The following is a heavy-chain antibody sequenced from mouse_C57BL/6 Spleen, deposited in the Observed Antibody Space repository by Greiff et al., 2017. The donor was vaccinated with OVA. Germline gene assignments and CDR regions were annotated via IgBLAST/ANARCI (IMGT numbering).Heavy chain of an antibody. CDR3: ARDGNYPYAMDY. Sequence: QVQLQRSGPELVKPGASVKISCKASGYAFSSSWMNWVKQRPGTGLEWIGRIYPGDGDTNYNGKFKGKATLTADKSSSTAYMQLSSLTSEDSAVYVCARDGNYPYAMDYWGKGTSVTVSS. J-gene: IGHJ4*01. D-gene: IGHD2-1*01. V-gene: IGHV1-82*01. CDR1: GYAFSSSW. CDR2: IYPGDGDT.